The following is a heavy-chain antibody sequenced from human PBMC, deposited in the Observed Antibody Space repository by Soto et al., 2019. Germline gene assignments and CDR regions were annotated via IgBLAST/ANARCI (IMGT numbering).Heavy chain of an antibody. CDR3: AKDYDFWSGYYNRVGYFDY. D-gene: IGHD3-3*01. CDR2: ISGSGGST. J-gene: IGHJ4*02. CDR1: GFTFSSYA. V-gene: IGHV3-23*01. Sequence: EVQLLESGGGLVQPGGSLRLSCAASGFTFSSYAMSWVRQAPGKGLEWVSAISGSGGSTYYADSVKGRFTISRDNSKNTQYLQMNRLRAEDTVVYYCAKDYDFWSGYYNRVGYFDYWGQGTLVTVSS.